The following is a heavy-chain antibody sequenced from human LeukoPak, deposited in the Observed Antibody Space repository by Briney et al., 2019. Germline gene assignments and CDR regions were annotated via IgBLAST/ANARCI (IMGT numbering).Heavy chain of an antibody. J-gene: IGHJ4*02. CDR1: GDSISNNKW. D-gene: IGHD3-22*01. CDR3: ARAIDYYDSSGYIDY. Sequence: SGTLSLTCAVSGDSISNNKWWSWVRQPPGKGLEWIGEIYHSGSANYNPSLKSRVTISVDTSKNQFSLKLSSVTAADTAVYYCARAIDYYDSSGYIDYWGQGTLVTVSS. CDR2: IYHSGSA. V-gene: IGHV4-4*02.